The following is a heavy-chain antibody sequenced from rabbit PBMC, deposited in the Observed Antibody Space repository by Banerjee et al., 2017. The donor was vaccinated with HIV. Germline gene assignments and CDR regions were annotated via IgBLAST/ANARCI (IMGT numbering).Heavy chain of an antibody. Sequence: QSLEESGGDLVKPGASLTLTCTASGFSFSSNYYICWVRQAPGKGLEWIGCIYAGSSGGTYYASWAKGRFTISKSSSTTVTLQMSSLTAADTATYFCARDLSSSGWSDFALWGPGTLVTVS. J-gene: IGHJ4*01. CDR2: IYAGSSGGT. CDR1: GFSFSSNYY. CDR3: ARDLSSSGWSDFAL. V-gene: IGHV1S40*01. D-gene: IGHD4-1*01.